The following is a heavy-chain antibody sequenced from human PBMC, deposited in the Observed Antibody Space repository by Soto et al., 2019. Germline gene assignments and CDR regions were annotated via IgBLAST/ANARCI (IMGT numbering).Heavy chain of an antibody. CDR2: INHGGNT. J-gene: IGHJ1*01. Sequence: SETLSLTCAVYGGPFSGFYWTWIRQPPGKGLEWIGEINHGGNTNYNPSLKSRVTISADTSKNQFSLKLSSVTAADTAVYFCARGAQHRTYQLWGRGTLVPVSS. CDR1: GGPFSGFY. CDR3: ARGAQHRTYQL. V-gene: IGHV4-34*01. D-gene: IGHD6-13*01.